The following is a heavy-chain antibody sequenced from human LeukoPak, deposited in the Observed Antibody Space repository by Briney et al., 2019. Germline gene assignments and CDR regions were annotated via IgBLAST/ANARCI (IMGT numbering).Heavy chain of an antibody. CDR1: GFTVSSNY. Sequence: GGSLRLSCAASGFTVSSNYMSWVRQAPGKGLEWVSVIYSGGSTYYADSVKGRFTISRDNSKNTLYLQMNSLRAEDTAVYYCVRLGDFWSGYPNYYYGMDVWGQGTTVTVSS. CDR3: VRLGDFWSGYPNYYYGMDV. J-gene: IGHJ6*02. D-gene: IGHD3-3*01. CDR2: IYSGGST. V-gene: IGHV3-66*02.